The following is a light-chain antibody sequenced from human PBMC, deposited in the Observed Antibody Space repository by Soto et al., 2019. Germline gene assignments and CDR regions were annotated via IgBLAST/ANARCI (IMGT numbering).Light chain of an antibody. Sequence: QSALTQPRSVSGSPGQSVTISCTGTSSDVGGYNYVSWYQQHPGKAPKLMIYDVNKRPSGVPDRFSGSKSGNTASLTISGLPAEDEADYYCCSYAGSYPYVFGPGTKLTVL. CDR1: SSDVGGYNY. CDR2: DVN. CDR3: CSYAGSYPYV. V-gene: IGLV2-11*01. J-gene: IGLJ1*01.